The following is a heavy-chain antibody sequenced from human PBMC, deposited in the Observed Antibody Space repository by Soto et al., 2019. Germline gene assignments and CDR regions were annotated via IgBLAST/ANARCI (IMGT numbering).Heavy chain of an antibody. CDR1: GGSFSGYY. J-gene: IGHJ6*02. Sequence: SETLSLTCAVYGGSFSGYYWSWIRQPPGKGLEWIGEINHSGSTNYNPSLKSRVTISVDTSKNQFSLKLSSVTAADTAVYYCARVFGAAGSSHPHLSSYYYGMDVWGQGTTVTVSS. V-gene: IGHV4-34*01. D-gene: IGHD3-10*02. CDR2: INHSGST. CDR3: ARVFGAAGSSHPHLSSYYYGMDV.